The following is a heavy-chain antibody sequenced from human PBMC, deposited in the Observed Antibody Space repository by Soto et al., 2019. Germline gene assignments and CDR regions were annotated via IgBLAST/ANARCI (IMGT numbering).Heavy chain of an antibody. V-gene: IGHV3-48*03. CDR2: ISSSSGTI. D-gene: IGHD2-21*02. J-gene: IGHJ3*01. CDR3: ATNCGADCYPPSDDLDV. CDR1: GFTLSTYE. Sequence: EVQLVESGGGLVQPGGSVRLSCAASGFTLSTYEMHWVRQAPGKGLEWVSRISSSSGTIYYADSVKGRFTISRDNAKNSLYVQMNSLGAEDTAIYYCATNCGADCYPPSDDLDVWGQGTMVTVSS.